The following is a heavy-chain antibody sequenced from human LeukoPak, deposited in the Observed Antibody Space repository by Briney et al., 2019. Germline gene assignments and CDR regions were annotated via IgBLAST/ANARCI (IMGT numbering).Heavy chain of an antibody. CDR2: IYHSGST. CDR3: AGTRYSSSPNTYFDY. V-gene: IGHV4-30-2*01. J-gene: IGHJ4*02. D-gene: IGHD6-13*01. Sequence: SQTLSLTCAVSGGSISSGGYSWSWIRQPPGKGLEWIGYIYHSGSTYYNPSLKSRVTISVDRSKTQFSLKLSSVTAADTAVYYCAGTRYSSSPNTYFDYWGQGTLVTVSS. CDR1: GGSISSGGYS.